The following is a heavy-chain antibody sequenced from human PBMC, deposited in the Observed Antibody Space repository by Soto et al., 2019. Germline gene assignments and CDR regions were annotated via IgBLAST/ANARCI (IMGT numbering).Heavy chain of an antibody. CDR1: GGSISSGGYY. Sequence: SETLSLTCTVSGGSISSGGYYWSWIRQHPGKGLEWIGYIYYSGSTYYNPSLKSRVTISVDTSKNQFSLKLSSVTAADTAVYYCARGMYYYDSSGFTLSRYYFDYWGQGTLVTVSS. J-gene: IGHJ4*02. V-gene: IGHV4-31*03. CDR3: ARGMYYYDSSGFTLSRYYFDY. CDR2: IYYSGST. D-gene: IGHD3-22*01.